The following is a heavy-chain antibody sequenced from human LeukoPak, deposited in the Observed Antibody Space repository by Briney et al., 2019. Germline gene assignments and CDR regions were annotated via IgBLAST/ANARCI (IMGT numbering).Heavy chain of an antibody. CDR2: IGSVGEST. CDR3: VKDIQLST. Sequence: GGSLRLSCAASGFNFITAAMTWVRQAPGKGLEWVSLIGSVGESTYYADSVKGRFTISRDNVNHTLFLQMNSLRVEDTAMYYCVKDIQLSTWGLGTMVTVSP. CDR1: GFNFITAA. D-gene: IGHD5-24*01. V-gene: IGHV3-23*01. J-gene: IGHJ3*01.